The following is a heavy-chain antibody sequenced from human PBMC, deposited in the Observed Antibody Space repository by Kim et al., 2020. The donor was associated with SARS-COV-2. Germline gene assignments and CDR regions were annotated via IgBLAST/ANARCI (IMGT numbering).Heavy chain of an antibody. CDR2: INPNSGGT. D-gene: IGHD3-10*01. Sequence: ASVKVSCKASGYTFTGYYMHWVRQAPGQGLEWMGWINPNSGGTNYAQKFQGRVTMTRDTSISTAYMELSRLRSDDTAVYYCARDRLTMVRGVIGGWFDPWGQGTLVTVSS. CDR1: GYTFTGYY. CDR3: ARDRLTMVRGVIGGWFDP. V-gene: IGHV1-2*02. J-gene: IGHJ5*02.